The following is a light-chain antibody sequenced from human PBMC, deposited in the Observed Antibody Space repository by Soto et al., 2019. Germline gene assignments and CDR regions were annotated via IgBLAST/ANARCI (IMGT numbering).Light chain of an antibody. CDR3: QQTYSTPLT. J-gene: IGKJ4*01. V-gene: IGKV1-39*01. Sequence: DIQMTQSPSSLSASVGDRVTITCRASQSISRYLNWYQQKPGKAPELLIYTASTFHTGVPSRFSGSGSGTDFSLTISSLQPEDFATYYCQQTYSTPLTFDGGTKVEIK. CDR1: QSISRY. CDR2: TAS.